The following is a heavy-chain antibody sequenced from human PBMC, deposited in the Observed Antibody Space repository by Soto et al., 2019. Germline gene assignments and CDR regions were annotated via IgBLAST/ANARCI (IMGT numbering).Heavy chain of an antibody. Sequence: QVQLVQSGAEVKKPGASVKVSCKASGYTFTGYYMHWVRQAPGQGLEWMGWINPNSGGTNYAQKFQGWVPMTRDPSISTAYMALSRLRSDDTAVYYCASAHCRCDCYSAVDYWGQGTLVTVSS. CDR1: GYTFTGYY. CDR2: INPNSGGT. D-gene: IGHD2-21*02. V-gene: IGHV1-2*04. CDR3: ASAHCRCDCYSAVDY. J-gene: IGHJ4*02.